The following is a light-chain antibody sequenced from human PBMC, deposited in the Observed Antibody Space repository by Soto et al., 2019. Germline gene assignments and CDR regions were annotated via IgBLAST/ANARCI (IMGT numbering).Light chain of an antibody. Sequence: DIQMTQSPSSLSASVGDRVTITCQASQDITNYLNWYQQKPGKAPKLLIYDASNLETGVPSRFSGSGSGTDFTLTISSLQPEDVATYYCQQYHRVPYTFGQGTKLEIK. V-gene: IGKV1-33*01. J-gene: IGKJ2*01. CDR1: QDITNY. CDR3: QQYHRVPYT. CDR2: DAS.